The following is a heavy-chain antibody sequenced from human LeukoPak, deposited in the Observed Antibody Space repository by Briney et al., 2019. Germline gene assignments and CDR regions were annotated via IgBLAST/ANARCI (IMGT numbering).Heavy chain of an antibody. CDR2: IYHSGST. CDR1: GGSISSGGYS. J-gene: IGHJ4*02. V-gene: IGHV4-30-2*01. Sequence: PSETLSLTCAVSGGSISSGGYSWGWIRQPPGTGLEWIGYIYHSGSTYYNPSLKSRVTISVDRSKNQFSLKLSSVTAADTAVYYCAREAHGGNYFDYWGQGTLVTVSS. CDR3: AREAHGGNYFDY. D-gene: IGHD4-23*01.